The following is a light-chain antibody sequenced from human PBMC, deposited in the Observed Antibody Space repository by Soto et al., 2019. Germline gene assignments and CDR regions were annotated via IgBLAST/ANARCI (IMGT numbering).Light chain of an antibody. CDR2: ITD. CDR1: SSNIGSNT. Sequence: QSVLTQPPSASGTPGQRVTISCSGSSSNIGSNTVNWYQQLPGTAPKLLIFITDQRPSGVPDRFSGSKSGTSASLAISGLHSEDEADYYCAAWDDSLSTWVFGGGTKLTVL. J-gene: IGLJ3*02. CDR3: AAWDDSLSTWV. V-gene: IGLV1-44*01.